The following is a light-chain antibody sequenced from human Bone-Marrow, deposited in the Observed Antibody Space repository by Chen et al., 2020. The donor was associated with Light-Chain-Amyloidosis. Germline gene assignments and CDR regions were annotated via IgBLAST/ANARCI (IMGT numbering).Light chain of an antibody. Sequence: QSALTQPASLSGSPGQSTTISCPGTSSDVGGDNHVSWYQQHPDKAPKLMIYEVTNRPSWVPDRFSGSKSDNTASLTISGLQTEDEADYFCSSYTITNTLVFGSGTRVTVL. CDR3: SSYTITNTLV. CDR2: EVT. J-gene: IGLJ1*01. V-gene: IGLV2-14*01. CDR1: SSDVGGDNH.